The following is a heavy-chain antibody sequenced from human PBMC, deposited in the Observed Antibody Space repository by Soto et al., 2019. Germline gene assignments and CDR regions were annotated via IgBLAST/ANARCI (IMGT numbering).Heavy chain of an antibody. J-gene: IGHJ4*02. CDR2: IYYSGDA. CDR3: ASLQVPGNFDY. V-gene: IGHV4-39*01. D-gene: IGHD6-13*01. Sequence: SETLSLTCTVSGGSIRSSNYYWAWVRQPPGKGLEWIANIYYSGDAYFHPSLRSRLTVSVDTSKNQFSLKLSSLTAADTAMYYCASLQVPGNFDYWGQGTLVTVSS. CDR1: GGSIRSSNYY.